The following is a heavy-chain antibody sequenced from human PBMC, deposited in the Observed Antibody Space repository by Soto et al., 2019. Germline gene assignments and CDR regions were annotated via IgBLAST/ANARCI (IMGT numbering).Heavy chain of an antibody. V-gene: IGHV1-3*01. Sequence: ASVKVSCKASGYTFTSYGINWVRQAPGRGLEWMGWINPGNGNTKYSQQFQGRVIIDRDTSASTAYMELSSLRSEDTAVYYCARGGYFDSGNYRAYWGLGTLVTVSS. CDR1: GYTFTSYG. D-gene: IGHD3-22*01. CDR3: ARGGYFDSGNYRAY. CDR2: INPGNGNT. J-gene: IGHJ4*02.